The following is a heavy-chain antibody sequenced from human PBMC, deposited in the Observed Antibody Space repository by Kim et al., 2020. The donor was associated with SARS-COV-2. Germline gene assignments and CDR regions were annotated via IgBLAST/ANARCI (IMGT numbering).Heavy chain of an antibody. Sequence: YNPSLKSRVTISVDTSKNQFSLKLSSVTAADTAVYYCARHGTGELNYFDYWGQGTLVTVSS. CDR3: ARHGTGELNYFDY. V-gene: IGHV4-39*01. J-gene: IGHJ4*02. D-gene: IGHD1-1*01.